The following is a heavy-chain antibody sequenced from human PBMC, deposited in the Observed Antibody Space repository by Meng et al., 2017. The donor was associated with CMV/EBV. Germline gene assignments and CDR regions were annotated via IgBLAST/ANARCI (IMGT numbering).Heavy chain of an antibody. D-gene: IGHD6-13*01. CDR1: GYTFTSYY. J-gene: IGHJ4*02. Sequence: ASVKVSCQASGYTFTSYYMHWVRQAPGQGLEWMGIISPSAGTTRYAQKFQGRVTMTRDTSTTTLYMELSSLGSEDTAFYYCARDPAAAGTGAYFDFWGQGTLVTVSS. CDR3: ARDPAAAGTGAYFDF. V-gene: IGHV1-46*01. CDR2: ISPSAGTT.